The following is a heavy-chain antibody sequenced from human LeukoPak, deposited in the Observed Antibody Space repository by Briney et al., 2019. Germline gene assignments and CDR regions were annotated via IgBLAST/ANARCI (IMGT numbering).Heavy chain of an antibody. V-gene: IGHV4-59*01. CDR3: ARGHYDSSGYYYGNWFAP. CDR2: IYHSGGT. J-gene: IGHJ5*02. Sequence: PSETLSLTCTVSGGSISRYYWGWLRQPPGKGLECIGYIYHSGGTNYNPSLKRGVTISVDTSKNQFSLRLSSVTAADTAVYYCARGHYDSSGYYYGNWFAPWGQGTLVTVSS. CDR1: GGSISRYY. D-gene: IGHD3-22*01.